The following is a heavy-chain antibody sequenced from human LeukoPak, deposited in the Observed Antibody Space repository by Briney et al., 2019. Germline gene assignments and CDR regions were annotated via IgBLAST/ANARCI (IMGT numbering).Heavy chain of an antibody. CDR2: VYYSRVT. Sequence: KPSETLSLTCTVSGGSTGSDYWSWIRQPPGKGLEWIAYVYYSRVTSYNPSLKSRVAISIDTSKNQFSLNLSSVTAADTAVYYCARLSLHCSGGSCYRGAFDSWGQGTLVTVSS. D-gene: IGHD2-15*01. V-gene: IGHV4-59*08. J-gene: IGHJ4*02. CDR3: ARLSLHCSGGSCYRGAFDS. CDR1: GGSTGSDY.